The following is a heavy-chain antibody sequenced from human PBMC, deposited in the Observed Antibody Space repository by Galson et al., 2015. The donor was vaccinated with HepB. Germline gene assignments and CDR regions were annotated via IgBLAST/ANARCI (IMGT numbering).Heavy chain of an antibody. CDR2: ISYDGTNI. V-gene: IGHV3-30*03. D-gene: IGHD3-16*01. J-gene: IGHJ4*02. Sequence: SLRLSCATSGFTLGDYAMHWVRQAPGKGLEWVAVISYDGTNIFYADSVKGRFTFSRDNSNNTLYLQMDTLRPEDTSKYYCVRAKIYDNLWGTYWGPFDYWGQGTLVIVSS. CDR1: GFTLGDYA. CDR3: VRAKIYDNLWGTYWGPFDY.